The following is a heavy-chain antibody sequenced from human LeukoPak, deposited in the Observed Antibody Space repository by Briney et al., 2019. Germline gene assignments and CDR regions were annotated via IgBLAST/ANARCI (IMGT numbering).Heavy chain of an antibody. CDR1: GGTFSSYA. CDR2: IIPIFGTA. J-gene: IGHJ4*02. Sequence: GASVKVSCKASGGTFSSYAISWVRQAPGQGLEWMGGIIPIFGTANYAQKFQGRVTITADESTSTAYMELSSLRSEDTGVYYCARGGPYCSGGSCYPYYFDYWGQGTLVTVSS. D-gene: IGHD2-15*01. CDR3: ARGGPYCSGGSCYPYYFDY. V-gene: IGHV1-69*13.